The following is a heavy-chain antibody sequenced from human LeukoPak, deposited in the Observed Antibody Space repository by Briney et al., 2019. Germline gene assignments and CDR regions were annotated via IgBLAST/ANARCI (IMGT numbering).Heavy chain of an antibody. CDR1: GFIFSSSA. D-gene: IGHD3-10*01. J-gene: IGHJ4*02. CDR3: VKDLAGSGDY. Sequence: PGGSLRLSCSASGFIFSSSAMHWVRQAPGNGLEYVSSITSDGGTSYYADSVRARFTVSRDNSKDTLYLQITRLTHEATAVYYCVKDLAGSGDYWGQGTMVTVSS. CDR2: ITSDGGTS. V-gene: IGHV3-64D*06.